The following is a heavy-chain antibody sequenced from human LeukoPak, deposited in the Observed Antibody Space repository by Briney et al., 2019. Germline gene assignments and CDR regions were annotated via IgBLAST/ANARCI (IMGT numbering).Heavy chain of an antibody. CDR2: SYYSGST. CDR3: ARHRGGCGGGSCLNWLDP. V-gene: IGHV4-39*01. CDR1: CGSIRSRIGC. D-gene: IGHD2-15*01. Sequence: AETLSFSCAFACGSIRSRIGCWCWIRQPRLEWLGVICRSYYSGSTYYNPSLKSRVTISVDTSKNPFSLKLTSATAADTAMYYCARHRGGCGGGSCLNWLDPWGQGTLVTVSS. J-gene: IGHJ5*02.